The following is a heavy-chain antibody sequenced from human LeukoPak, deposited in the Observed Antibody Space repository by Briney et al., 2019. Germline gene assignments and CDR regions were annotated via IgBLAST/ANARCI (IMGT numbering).Heavy chain of an antibody. V-gene: IGHV1-69*04. CDR1: GGTFSSYA. J-gene: IGHJ6*04. D-gene: IGHD3-10*01. CDR2: IIPILGIA. Sequence: ASVKVSCKACGGTFSSYAIRWVRQAPGQGLEWMGRIIPILGIANYAQKFQGRVTISADKSTSTAYMELSSLRSEDTAVYYCARDQAYYGSGSYLRFRDVWGKGTTVTVSS. CDR3: ARDQAYYGSGSYLRFRDV.